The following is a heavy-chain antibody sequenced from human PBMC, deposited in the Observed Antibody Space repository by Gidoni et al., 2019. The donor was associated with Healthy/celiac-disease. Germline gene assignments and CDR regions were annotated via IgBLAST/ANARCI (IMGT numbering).Heavy chain of an antibody. CDR1: GFTFSNAW. Sequence: EVQLVESGGGLVKPGGSLRRSCAASGFTFSNAWMSWVRQAPGKGLEWVGRIKSKTDGGTTDYAAPVKGRFTISRDDSKNTLYLQMNSLKTEDTAVYYCTNRYYDFWSGYSDAFDIWGQGTMVTVSS. CDR3: TNRYYDFWSGYSDAFDI. D-gene: IGHD3-3*01. V-gene: IGHV3-15*01. J-gene: IGHJ3*02. CDR2: IKSKTDGGTT.